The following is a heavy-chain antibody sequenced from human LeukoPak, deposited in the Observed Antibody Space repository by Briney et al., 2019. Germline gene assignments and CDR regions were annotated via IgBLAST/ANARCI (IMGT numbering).Heavy chain of an antibody. J-gene: IGHJ3*01. Sequence: SETLSLTCAVSGGSISSGGFSWSWIRQPPGKGLEWIGYIYHSGSTYYNPSLKSRVTISVDTSKNQLSLELSSVTAADTAVYYCARDRDSNGWTVAFDFWGQGTMVTVSS. V-gene: IGHV4-30-2*01. CDR1: GGSISSGGFS. D-gene: IGHD6-19*01. CDR3: ARDRDSNGWTVAFDF. CDR2: IYHSGST.